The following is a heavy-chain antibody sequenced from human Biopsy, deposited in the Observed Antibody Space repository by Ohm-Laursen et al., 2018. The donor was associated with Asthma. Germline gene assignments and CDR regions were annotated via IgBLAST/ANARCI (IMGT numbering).Heavy chain of an antibody. CDR3: ARGPELDV. CDR1: PGSFSGFF. J-gene: IGHJ6*02. Sequence: GTLSLTCYVYPGSFSGFFWTWIRQSPGKGLEWIGETNERGVTNNNPSLKSRVIITIDTYWNRVSLKLTSVTAADTAVYYCARGPELDVWGQGTTVTVSS. V-gene: IGHV4-34*01. CDR2: TNERGVT.